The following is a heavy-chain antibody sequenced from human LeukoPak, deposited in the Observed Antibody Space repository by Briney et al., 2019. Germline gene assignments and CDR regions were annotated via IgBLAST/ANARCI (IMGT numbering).Heavy chain of an antibody. D-gene: IGHD3-10*01. CDR3: ARVGKLLWSYYMDV. CDR2: ISSSSSYI. V-gene: IGHV3-21*01. CDR1: GFTFSSYS. Sequence: KPGGSLRPSCAASGFTFSSYSMNWVRQAPGKGLEWVSSISSSSSYIYYADSVKGRFTISRDNAKNSLYLQMNSLRAEDTAVYYCARVGKLLWSYYMDVWGKGTTVTISS. J-gene: IGHJ6*03.